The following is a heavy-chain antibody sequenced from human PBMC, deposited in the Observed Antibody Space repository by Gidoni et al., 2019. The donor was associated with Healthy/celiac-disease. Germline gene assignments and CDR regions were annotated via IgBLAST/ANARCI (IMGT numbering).Heavy chain of an antibody. CDR2: ISGSGGST. CDR1: GFTFSSYA. Sequence: EVQLLESGGGLVQPGGSLRLSCAASGFTFSSYAMSWVRQAPGKGLEWVSAISGSGGSTYYADSVKGRFTIARNNSKNTLYLQMNSLRAEDTAVYYCAKGRLFAGVVYMDVWGKGTTVTVSS. V-gene: IGHV3-23*01. D-gene: IGHD3-16*01. J-gene: IGHJ6*03. CDR3: AKGRLFAGVVYMDV.